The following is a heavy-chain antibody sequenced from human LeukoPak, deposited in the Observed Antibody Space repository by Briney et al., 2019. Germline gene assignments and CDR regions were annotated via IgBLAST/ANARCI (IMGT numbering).Heavy chain of an antibody. J-gene: IGHJ4*02. D-gene: IGHD1-26*01. CDR2: INHSGST. CDR1: GGSFSGYY. V-gene: IGHV4-34*01. CDR3: ARVQAEVGPGH. Sequence: PSETLSLTCTVYGGSFSGYYWSWIRQPLGEGLEWIGEINHSGSTNYNPSLKRRVTISVDTSKKQFSLKLSSVTAADTAMYYCARVQAEVGPGHWGQGTLVTVSS.